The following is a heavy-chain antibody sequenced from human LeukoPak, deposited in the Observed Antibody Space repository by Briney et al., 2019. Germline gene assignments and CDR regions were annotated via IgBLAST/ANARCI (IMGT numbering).Heavy chain of an antibody. CDR3: ARGEQWLDS. Sequence: GGSLRLSCAASGFSFDDYAMNWVRQAPGKALEWVSGLNWNGKNTGYADSVRGRFSISRDNAKDSLFLQMDSLRVGDTALYYCARGEQWLDSWGRGTLVTVSS. J-gene: IGHJ4*02. V-gene: IGHV3-20*04. CDR1: GFSFDDYA. CDR2: LNWNGKNT. D-gene: IGHD6-19*01.